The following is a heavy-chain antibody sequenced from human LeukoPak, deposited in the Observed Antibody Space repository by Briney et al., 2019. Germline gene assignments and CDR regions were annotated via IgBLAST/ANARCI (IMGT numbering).Heavy chain of an antibody. Sequence: SETLSLTCTVSGGSISSTSYYWGWIRQPPGKGLEWIGSIYYTGRTYYNPSLKSRVTISVDTSKNQFSLKLISVTAAETAVYYCAREGTMVRGVILDRMDVWGQGTTVTVSS. V-gene: IGHV4-39*07. D-gene: IGHD3-10*01. CDR1: GGSISSTSYY. CDR2: IYYTGRT. J-gene: IGHJ6*02. CDR3: AREGTMVRGVILDRMDV.